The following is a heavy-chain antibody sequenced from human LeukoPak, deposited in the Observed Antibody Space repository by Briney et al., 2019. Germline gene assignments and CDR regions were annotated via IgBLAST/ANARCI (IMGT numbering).Heavy chain of an antibody. Sequence: QPGGSLRLSCAASGFTFSSYAMHWVRQAPGKGLEWVAVISYDGSNKYYADSVKGRFTISRDNAKNTLYLQMNSLRAEDTAVYYCARVGNTAMVKGVPKYYMDVWGKGTTVTVSS. V-gene: IGHV3-30*04. J-gene: IGHJ6*03. CDR2: ISYDGSNK. D-gene: IGHD5-18*01. CDR3: ARVGNTAMVKGVPKYYMDV. CDR1: GFTFSSYA.